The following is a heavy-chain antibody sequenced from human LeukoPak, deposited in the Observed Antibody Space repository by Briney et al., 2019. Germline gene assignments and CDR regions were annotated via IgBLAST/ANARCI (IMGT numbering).Heavy chain of an antibody. D-gene: IGHD3-9*01. V-gene: IGHV3-23*01. Sequence: PGGSLRLSCAASGFTFSNYGMSWLRQAPGKGLEWVSAISGSGGSTYYADSVKGRFTISRDNSKNTLYVQMNSLRDEDTAVYYCAKGDTYYDLLTCFDFWGPGTLVTVSS. J-gene: IGHJ4*02. CDR2: ISGSGGST. CDR3: AKGDTYYDLLTCFDF. CDR1: GFTFSNYG.